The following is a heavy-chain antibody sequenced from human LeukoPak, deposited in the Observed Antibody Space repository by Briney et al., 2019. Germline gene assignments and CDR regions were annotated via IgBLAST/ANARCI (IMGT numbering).Heavy chain of an antibody. D-gene: IGHD3-3*01. Sequence: ASVKVSCKASGYTFTSYGISWVRQAPGQGLEWMGWIGAYNGNTNYAQKLQGRVTMTTDTSTSTAYMELRSLRSDDTAVYYCARGPSVLRFLEWPEPHPFDYWGQGTLVTVSS. CDR2: IGAYNGNT. J-gene: IGHJ4*02. CDR1: GYTFTSYG. CDR3: ARGPSVLRFLEWPEPHPFDY. V-gene: IGHV1-18*01.